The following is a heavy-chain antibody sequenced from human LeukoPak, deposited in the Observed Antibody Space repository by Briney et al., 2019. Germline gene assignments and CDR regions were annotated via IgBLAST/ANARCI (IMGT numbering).Heavy chain of an antibody. V-gene: IGHV3-11*06. Sequence: GGSLRLSCAASGFTFSDYYMSWLRQAPGKGLEGVSYISSSSSYTNYADSVKGRFTISRDNAKNSLYLQMNSLRAEDTAVYYCARDTAMVYYYGMDVWGKGTTVTVSS. D-gene: IGHD5-18*01. J-gene: IGHJ6*04. CDR3: ARDTAMVYYYGMDV. CDR1: GFTFSDYY. CDR2: ISSSSSYT.